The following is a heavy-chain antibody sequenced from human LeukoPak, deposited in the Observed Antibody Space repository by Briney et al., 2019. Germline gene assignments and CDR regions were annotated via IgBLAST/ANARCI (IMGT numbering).Heavy chain of an antibody. J-gene: IGHJ4*02. CDR2: IYSGGST. D-gene: IGHD3-22*01. Sequence: GGSLRLPCAASGFTVSSNYMSWVRQAPGKGLEWVSVIYSGGSTYYADSVKGRFTISRDNSKNTLYLQMNSLRAEDTAVYYCARGVLYDSSGAPFDYWGQGTLVTVSS. V-gene: IGHV3-53*01. CDR3: ARGVLYDSSGAPFDY. CDR1: GFTVSSNY.